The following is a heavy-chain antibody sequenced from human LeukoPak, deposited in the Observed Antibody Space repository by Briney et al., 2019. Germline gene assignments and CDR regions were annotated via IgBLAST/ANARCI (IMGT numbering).Heavy chain of an antibody. Sequence: KTSETLSLTCTVSGGSISSGGYYWSWIRQHPGKGLEWIGYIYYSGSTYYNPSLKSRVTISVDTSKNQFSLKLSSVTAADTAVYYCACAVDGSSSPGYGMDVWGQGTTVTVSS. J-gene: IGHJ6*02. CDR2: IYYSGST. V-gene: IGHV4-31*03. CDR1: GGSISSGGYY. D-gene: IGHD6-6*01. CDR3: ACAVDGSSSPGYGMDV.